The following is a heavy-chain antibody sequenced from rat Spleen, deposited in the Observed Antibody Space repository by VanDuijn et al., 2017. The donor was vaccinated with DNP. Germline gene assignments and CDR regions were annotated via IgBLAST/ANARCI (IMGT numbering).Heavy chain of an antibody. CDR1: GFTFRSFP. J-gene: IGHJ3*01. CDR3: ARHEDYSSYIYGFAY. CDR2: ISSSGGST. D-gene: IGHD1-2*01. V-gene: IGHV5-46*01. Sequence: EVQLVESGGGLVQPGRSMKLSCAASGFTFRSFPMAWVRQAPTKGLEWVATISSSGGSTYYRDSVKGRFTISRDDAKNTQYLQMDSLRSEDTATYYCARHEDYSSYIYGFAYWGQGTLVTVSS.